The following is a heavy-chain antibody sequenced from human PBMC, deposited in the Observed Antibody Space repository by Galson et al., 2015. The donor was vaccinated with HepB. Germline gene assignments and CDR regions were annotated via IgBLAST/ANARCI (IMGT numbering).Heavy chain of an antibody. J-gene: IGHJ5*02. V-gene: IGHV4-39*01. Sequence: ETLSLTCTVSGVSISSGSYYWGWIRQTPGKGLEWIGSMYYGGNSYYKPSLKSRVTISADTSKNEFSLTLSSVTAADSAVYYCARLGPVMGIRWFDPWGQGTLVTVSS. CDR2: MYYGGNS. CDR3: ARLGPVMGIRWFDP. CDR1: GVSISSGSYY. D-gene: IGHD2-8*01.